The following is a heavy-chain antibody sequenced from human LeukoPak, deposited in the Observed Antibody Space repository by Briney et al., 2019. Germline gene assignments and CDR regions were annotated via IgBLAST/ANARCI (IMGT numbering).Heavy chain of an antibody. D-gene: IGHD6-13*01. V-gene: IGHV4-59*01. Sequence: SETLSLTCTVSGGSISSYYWSWIRQPPGKGLEWIGYIYYSGSTNYNPSLKSRVTISVDTSKNQFSLKLSSVTAGDTAVYYCARRRYSSRFDYWGQGTLVTVSS. CDR1: GGSISSYY. J-gene: IGHJ4*02. CDR2: IYYSGST. CDR3: ARRRYSSRFDY.